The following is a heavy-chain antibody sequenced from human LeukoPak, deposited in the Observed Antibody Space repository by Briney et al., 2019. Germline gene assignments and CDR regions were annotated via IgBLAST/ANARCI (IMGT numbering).Heavy chain of an antibody. D-gene: IGHD2-15*01. CDR2: MNPNSGNT. CDR1: GYTFTIYD. Sequence: ASVKVSRKASGYTFTIYDINWVRQATGQGLEWMGWMNPNSGNTGYAQKFQGRVTITRNPSISTAYMELSSLRSEDTAVYYCARVAYCSGGSCYHNWFDPWGQGTLVTVSS. V-gene: IGHV1-8*03. J-gene: IGHJ5*02. CDR3: ARVAYCSGGSCYHNWFDP.